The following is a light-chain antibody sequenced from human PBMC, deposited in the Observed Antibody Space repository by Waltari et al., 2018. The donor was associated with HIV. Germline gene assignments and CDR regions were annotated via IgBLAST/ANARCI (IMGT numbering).Light chain of an antibody. CDR2: DVS. J-gene: IGLJ1*01. Sequence: QSALTQPASVSVSPCQSITLSSPGPSSDVCYLGFFAWYQHPPGNIPKLLFYDVSKRPSGVSDRFSGSKSGNTASLTISGLQAEDEADYYCSSYTGSNTLGVLGTGTRVTVL. CDR3: SSYTGSNTLGV. CDR1: SSDVCYLGF. V-gene: IGLV2-14*03.